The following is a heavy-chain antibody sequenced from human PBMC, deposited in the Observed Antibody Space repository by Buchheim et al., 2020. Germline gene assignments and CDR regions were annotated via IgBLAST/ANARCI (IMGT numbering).Heavy chain of an antibody. D-gene: IGHD2-8*02. CDR3: ARPHCTGDICHHAYALDV. J-gene: IGHJ6*02. CDR2: INSDGSSI. Sequence: EVQLVESGGGLVQPGGSLRLSCAASGFTFSKNWMHWVRQVPGKGLVWVSRINSDGSSITYADSVKGRFSISRDNAKNTLYLQMNSLRAEDTAVYYCARPHCTGDICHHAYALDVWGQGTT. CDR1: GFTFSKNW. V-gene: IGHV3-74*01.